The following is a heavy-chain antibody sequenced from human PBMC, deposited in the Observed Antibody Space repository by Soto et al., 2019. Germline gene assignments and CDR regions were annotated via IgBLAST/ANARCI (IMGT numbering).Heavy chain of an antibody. J-gene: IGHJ4*02. Sequence: ASVKVSCKASGYTFTSYAMHWVRQAPGQRLEWMGWINAGNGNTKYSQKFQGRVTITRDTSASTAYMEVTSLTSEDTAVYYCARGRGYSSNWSIYYFDFWGQGTQVTVSS. CDR1: GYTFTSYA. V-gene: IGHV1-3*01. CDR2: INAGNGNT. D-gene: IGHD6-13*01. CDR3: ARGRGYSSNWSIYYFDF.